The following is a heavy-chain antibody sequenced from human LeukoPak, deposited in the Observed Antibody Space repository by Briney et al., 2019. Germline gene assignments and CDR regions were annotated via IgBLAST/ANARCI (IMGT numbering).Heavy chain of an antibody. J-gene: IGHJ4*02. CDR3: AREPDYDFWSGYAYYFDY. CDR1: GFTFSSYW. Sequence: GGSLRLSCAASGFTFSSYWMHWVRQAPGKGLVWFSRLNSDGSSTSYADSVKGRFTISRDNAKNTLYLQMNSLRAEDTAVYYCAREPDYDFWSGYAYYFDYWGQGTLVTVSS. D-gene: IGHD3-3*01. CDR2: LNSDGSST. V-gene: IGHV3-74*01.